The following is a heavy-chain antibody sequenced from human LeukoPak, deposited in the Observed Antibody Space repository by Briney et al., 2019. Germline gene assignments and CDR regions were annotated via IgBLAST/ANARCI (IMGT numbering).Heavy chain of an antibody. CDR3: ARREGIEVVAAFDI. D-gene: IGHD2-15*01. Sequence: GGSLRLSCAGSGFTFSNYWMTWVRQAPGRGLEWVANINQDGSEKYYVDSVKGRFTISRDNAKNSLYLQMNSLRAEDTAVYYCARREGIEVVAAFDIWGQGTMVTVSS. V-gene: IGHV3-7*03. CDR1: GFTFSNYW. J-gene: IGHJ3*02. CDR2: INQDGSEK.